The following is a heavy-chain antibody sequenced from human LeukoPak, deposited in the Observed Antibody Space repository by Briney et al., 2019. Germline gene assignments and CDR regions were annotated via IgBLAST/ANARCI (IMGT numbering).Heavy chain of an antibody. D-gene: IGHD2-8*01. Sequence: SETLSLTCSVSGDSVSGFYWNWIRQSPGTGLEWIGNIHYSGNSNYNPSLKSRVTMSIDTSRNQFFLKLNSVTAADTAVYYCVLAPNSNWFDFWGQGTQVTVSS. V-gene: IGHV4-59*08. J-gene: IGHJ5*01. CDR1: GDSVSGFY. CDR2: IHYSGNS. CDR3: VLAPNSNWFDF.